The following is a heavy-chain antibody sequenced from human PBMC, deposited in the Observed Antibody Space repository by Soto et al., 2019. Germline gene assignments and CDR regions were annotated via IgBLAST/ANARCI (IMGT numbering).Heavy chain of an antibody. D-gene: IGHD3-22*01. Sequence: SETLSLTCTVSGGSISRYYWSWIRQPPGKGLEWIGYIYYSGSTNYNPSLKSRVTISVDTSKNQFSLKLSSVTAADTAVYYCARGGDYYDSSGYYYYAFDIWGQGTMVTVSS. V-gene: IGHV4-59*01. J-gene: IGHJ3*02. CDR2: IYYSGST. CDR3: ARGGDYYDSSGYYYYAFDI. CDR1: GGSISRYY.